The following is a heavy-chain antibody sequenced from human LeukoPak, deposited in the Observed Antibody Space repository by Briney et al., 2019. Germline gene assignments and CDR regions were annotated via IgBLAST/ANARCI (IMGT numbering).Heavy chain of an antibody. J-gene: IGHJ4*02. CDR3: ARDRRGYYWDFDY. CDR1: GGSISSGSYY. Sequence: SETLSLTCTVSGGSISSGSYYWSWIRQPPGKGLEWIGYIYYSGSTNYNPSLKSRVTISVDSSKNQFSLKLSSVTAADTAVYYCARDRRGYYWDFDYWGQGTLVTVSS. CDR2: IYYSGST. V-gene: IGHV4-61*01. D-gene: IGHD5-12*01.